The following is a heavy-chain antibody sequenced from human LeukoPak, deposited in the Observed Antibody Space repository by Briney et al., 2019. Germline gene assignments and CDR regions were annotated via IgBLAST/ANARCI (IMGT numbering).Heavy chain of an antibody. CDR3: VREARGYHYTYFDY. J-gene: IGHJ4*02. CDR1: GFTLGSHD. V-gene: IGHV3-13*01. Sequence: PGGSLRLSCTASGFTLGSHDMHWVRQTTGEGLHWVAAIASGFHTFYAGSVKGRFTVSREDAKKSLYLQMNSLRAGDTAVYYCVREARGYHYTYFDYWGQGTLVTVSS. CDR2: IASGFHT. D-gene: IGHD5-18*01.